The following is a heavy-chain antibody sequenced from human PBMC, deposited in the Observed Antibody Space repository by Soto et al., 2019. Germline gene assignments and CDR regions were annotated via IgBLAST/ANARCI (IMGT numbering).Heavy chain of an antibody. CDR3: ARGCSGGSCYSRGGFDY. V-gene: IGHV1-8*01. Sequence: ASVKVSCKASGYTFTSYDINWVRQATGQGLEWMGWMNPNSGNTGYAQKFQGRVTMTRNTSISTAYMELSSLRSEDTAVYYCARGCSGGSCYSRGGFDYWGQGTLVTVSS. CDR1: GYTFTSYD. D-gene: IGHD2-15*01. CDR2: MNPNSGNT. J-gene: IGHJ4*02.